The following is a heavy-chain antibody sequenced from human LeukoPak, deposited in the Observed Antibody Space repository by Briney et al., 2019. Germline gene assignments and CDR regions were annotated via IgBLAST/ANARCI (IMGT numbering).Heavy chain of an antibody. V-gene: IGHV3-7*01. Sequence: GGSLRLSCAASGFTFSSYWMSWVRQAPGKGLEWVANIKQDGSEKYYVDSVKGRFTISRDNAKNSLYLQMNSLRAEDTAVYYCARPLYSSSWYEFSGYGMDVWGQGTTVTASS. CDR2: IKQDGSEK. CDR1: GFTFSSYW. J-gene: IGHJ6*02. CDR3: ARPLYSSSWYEFSGYGMDV. D-gene: IGHD6-13*01.